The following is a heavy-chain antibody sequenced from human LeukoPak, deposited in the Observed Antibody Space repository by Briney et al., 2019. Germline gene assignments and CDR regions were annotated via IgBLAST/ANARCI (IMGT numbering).Heavy chain of an antibody. CDR3: ARDPPGYVKTLDY. CDR2: INAGNGNT. Sequence: GESLKISCKGSGYTFTSYAMHWVRQAPGQRLEWMGWINAGNGNTKYSQKFQGRVTITRDTSASTAYMELSSLRSEDTAVYYCARDPPGYVKTLDYWGQGTLVTVSS. V-gene: IGHV1-3*01. J-gene: IGHJ4*02. D-gene: IGHD5-12*01. CDR1: GYTFTSYA.